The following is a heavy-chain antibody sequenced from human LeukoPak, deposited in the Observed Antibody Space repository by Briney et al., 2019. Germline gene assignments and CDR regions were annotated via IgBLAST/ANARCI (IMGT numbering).Heavy chain of an antibody. CDR2: IYTSGST. J-gene: IGHJ4*02. V-gene: IGHV3-66*01. CDR1: EFTISSNY. Sequence: GSLRLSCAASEFTISSNYMSWVRQAPGKGLEWVSVIYTSGSTYYADSVKGRFTISRDNSKNTLYLQMNDLRAEDTAVYYCAKERTTLVRYFDYWGQGTLVTVSS. CDR3: AKERTTLVRYFDY. D-gene: IGHD1/OR15-1a*01.